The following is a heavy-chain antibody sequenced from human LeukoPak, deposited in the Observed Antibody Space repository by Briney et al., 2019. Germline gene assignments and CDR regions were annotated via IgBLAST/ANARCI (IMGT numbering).Heavy chain of an antibody. V-gene: IGHV3-7*01. Sequence: GGSLRLSCSASEFTFSNFWMSWVRQAPGKGPEWVANIKQDGSEKYYVDSVKGRFTISRDNAETSLHLQMNSLRAEDTAVYYCARDRKRGGFDPWGQGTLVTVSS. CDR2: IKQDGSEK. J-gene: IGHJ5*02. CDR1: EFTFSNFW. D-gene: IGHD3-10*01. CDR3: ARDRKRGGFDP.